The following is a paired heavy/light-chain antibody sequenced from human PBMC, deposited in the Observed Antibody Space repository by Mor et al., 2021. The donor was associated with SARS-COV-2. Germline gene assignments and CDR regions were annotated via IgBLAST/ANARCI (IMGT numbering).Light chain of an antibody. CDR2: LAS. CDR3: QYLNSFPLT. CDR1: QGISNY. J-gene: IGKJ4*01. V-gene: IGKV1-9*01. Sequence: IQLTQSPSSLSASVGDRVTITCRASQGISNYLAWYQQKPGRAPKLLIYLASTLQSGVPSRFSGSGSGTDFTLTISSLQPEDFATYYCQYLNSFPLTFGGGTKVEIK.
Heavy chain of an antibody. CDR3: AKAGGGYYPAEYFQH. D-gene: IGHD3-22*01. J-gene: IGHJ1*01. V-gene: IGHV3-9*01. CDR2: ISWNSGSI. CDR1: GFTFDDYA. Sequence: EVQLVESGGGLVQPGRSLRLSCAASGFTFDDYAMHWVRQAPGKGLEWVSGISWNSGSIGYADSVKGRFTISRDNAKNSLYLQMNSLRAEDTALYYCAKAGGGYYPAEYFQHWGQGTLVTVSS.